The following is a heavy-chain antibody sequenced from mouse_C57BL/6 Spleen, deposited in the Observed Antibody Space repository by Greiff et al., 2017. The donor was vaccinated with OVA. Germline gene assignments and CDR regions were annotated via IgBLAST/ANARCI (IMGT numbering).Heavy chain of an antibody. J-gene: IGHJ3*01. Sequence: QVQLQQPGAELVRPGSSVKLSCKASGYTFTSYWMDWVKQRPGQGLEWIGNIYPSDSETHYNQKFKDKATLTVDKSSITAYMQLSSLTSEDSAVYYFARNGNYEAWFAYWGQGTLVTVSA. CDR2: IYPSDSET. CDR1: GYTFTSYW. V-gene: IGHV1-61*01. D-gene: IGHD2-1*01. CDR3: ARNGNYEAWFAY.